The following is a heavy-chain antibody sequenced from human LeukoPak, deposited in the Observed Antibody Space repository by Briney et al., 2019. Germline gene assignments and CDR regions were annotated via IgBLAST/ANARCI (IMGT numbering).Heavy chain of an antibody. CDR1: GFTFSSYA. CDR2: SASGGTT. J-gene: IGHJ5*02. D-gene: IGHD2-2*01. Sequence: GGSLRLSCAASGFTFSSYATGWVRQAPGKGLEWVSASASGGTTYYADSVKGRFTISRDNSKNTLYLQMSSLRAEDAAVYYCAKEPREYCSSTSCPNWIDPWGQGTLVTVSS. CDR3: AKEPREYCSSTSCPNWIDP. V-gene: IGHV3-23*01.